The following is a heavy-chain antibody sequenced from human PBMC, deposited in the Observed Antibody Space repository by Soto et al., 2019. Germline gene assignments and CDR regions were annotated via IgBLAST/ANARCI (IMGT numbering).Heavy chain of an antibody. CDR2: INYSGRT. D-gene: IGHD6-19*01. V-gene: IGHV4-39*01. Sequence: SETLSLTCTVSGGSISSSFYYWGWIRQPPGKGLEWIGNINYSGRTFYNPSLKSRVTVSVDTSKIQFPLKLSSVTAADTAVYYCARRSSGWHAFDIWGQGTMVTVSS. CDR3: ARRSSGWHAFDI. J-gene: IGHJ3*02. CDR1: GGSISSSFYY.